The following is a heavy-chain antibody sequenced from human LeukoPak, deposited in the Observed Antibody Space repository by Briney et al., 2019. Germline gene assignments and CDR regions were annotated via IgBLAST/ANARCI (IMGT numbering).Heavy chain of an antibody. CDR3: ARRYCSGNSCLIDY. J-gene: IGHJ4*02. Sequence: GGSLRLSCAASGFTFSSYEMNWVRQAPGKGLEWVSYISSSGTTTYYADSVKGRLTISRDNAKNSLYLQMNSLRAEDTAVYYCARRYCSGNSCLIDYWGQGILVTVSS. D-gene: IGHD2-2*01. CDR2: ISSSGTTT. CDR1: GFTFSSYE. V-gene: IGHV3-48*03.